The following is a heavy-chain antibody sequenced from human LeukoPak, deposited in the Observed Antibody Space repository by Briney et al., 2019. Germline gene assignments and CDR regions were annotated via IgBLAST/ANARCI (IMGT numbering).Heavy chain of an antibody. D-gene: IGHD3-22*01. Sequence: GASVKVSCKTSGYTFTSYGVSWVRQAPGQGLEWMGWISVYNGNTIYAEKLQGRVTVTTDTSTSTAYMELRSLRSDDTAVYYCASSYYYDSSGYYGCHYWGQGTLVTVSS. J-gene: IGHJ4*02. V-gene: IGHV1-18*01. CDR1: GYTFTSYG. CDR3: ASSYYYDSSGYYGCHY. CDR2: ISVYNGNT.